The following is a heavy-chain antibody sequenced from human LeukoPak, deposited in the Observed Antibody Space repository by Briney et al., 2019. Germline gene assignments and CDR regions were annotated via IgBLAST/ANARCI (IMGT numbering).Heavy chain of an antibody. V-gene: IGHV5-51*03. CDR3: ARIYSGGWSRY. Sequence: PGGSLKITCKESVYSFTSYWIGWVRQIPGKGREWIGIIYPSDSYTRYSPPFQGQVTISADKSISTAYLQWSSLKASDTAMYYCARIYSGGWSRYWGQGTLVTVSS. J-gene: IGHJ4*02. D-gene: IGHD6-19*01. CDR2: IYPSDSYT. CDR1: VYSFTSYW.